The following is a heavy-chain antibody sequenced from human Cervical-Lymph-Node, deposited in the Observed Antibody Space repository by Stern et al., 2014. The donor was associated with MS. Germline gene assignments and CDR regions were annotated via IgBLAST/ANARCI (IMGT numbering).Heavy chain of an antibody. CDR3: ATQTHTAGGYFDL. D-gene: IGHD5-18*01. CDR2: INPSGGST. Sequence: QVQLGQSGAEVKKPGASVKVSCKASGYTFTSYYMHWVRQAPGQGLEWMGIINPSGGSTSYAQKFQGRVTMTRDTSTSTVYMELGSLRSEDTAVYYCATQTHTAGGYFDLWGRGTLVTVSS. J-gene: IGHJ2*01. CDR1: GYTFTSYY. V-gene: IGHV1-46*01.